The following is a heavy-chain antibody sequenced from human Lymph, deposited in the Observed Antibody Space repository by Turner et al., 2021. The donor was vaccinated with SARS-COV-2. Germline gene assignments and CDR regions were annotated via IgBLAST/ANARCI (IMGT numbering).Heavy chain of an antibody. CDR3: ARGDYYGSGSYPGKTFDC. J-gene: IGHJ4*02. CDR1: GFTFSSYA. CDR2: ISYDGSNK. D-gene: IGHD3-10*01. Sequence: QVQLFESGGGVVQPGRSLRLSCSASGFTFSSYAMYWVRQAPGKGLEWVAVISYDGSNKYYADSVKGRFTISRDNSKNTLYLQMNSLRAEDTAVYYCARGDYYGSGSYPGKTFDCWGQGTLVTVSS. V-gene: IGHV3-30-3*01.